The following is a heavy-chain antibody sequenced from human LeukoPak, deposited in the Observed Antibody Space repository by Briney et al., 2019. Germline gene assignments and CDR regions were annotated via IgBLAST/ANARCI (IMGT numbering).Heavy chain of an antibody. V-gene: IGHV4-39*01. Sequence: SETLSLTCTVSGGSISSSSYYWGWIRQPPGKGLEWIGSIYYNGSTYYNPSLKSRVTISVDTSKNQFSLKLSSVTAADTAVYYCARHSGSYYLFDYWGQGTLVTVSS. CDR3: ARHSGSYYLFDY. J-gene: IGHJ4*02. CDR2: IYYNGST. D-gene: IGHD1-26*01. CDR1: GGSISSSSYY.